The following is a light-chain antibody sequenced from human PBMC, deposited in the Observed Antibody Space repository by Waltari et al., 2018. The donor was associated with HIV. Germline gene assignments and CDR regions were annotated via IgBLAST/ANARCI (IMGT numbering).Light chain of an antibody. CDR2: DVT. CDR1: SAAIGISNY. CDR3: CSHAGPSSVI. Sequence: QSALTQPASVSGSPGQSITLSCTGTSAAIGISNYVSWYQNHPGEAPKLLIYDVTRRHSGISNRCAGSKSGNTASLTISGLQAEDGAHYYCCSHAGPSSVIFGGGTKLTVL. V-gene: IGLV2-23*02. J-gene: IGLJ2*01.